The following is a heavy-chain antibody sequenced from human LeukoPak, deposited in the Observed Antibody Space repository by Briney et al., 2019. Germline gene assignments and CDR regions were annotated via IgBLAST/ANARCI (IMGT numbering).Heavy chain of an antibody. Sequence: PSQTLSLTCTVSGGSISSGNYYWSWIRQPAGKGLEYIGRIYTTGGTSGSTYYNPSLKSRVTISADTSKNQFSLKLTSVTAADTAVYYCARRGKMATINWFDPWGQGTLVTVSS. CDR1: GGSISSGNYY. CDR3: ARRGKMATINWFDP. J-gene: IGHJ5*02. V-gene: IGHV4-61*02. CDR2: IYTTGGTSGST. D-gene: IGHD5-24*01.